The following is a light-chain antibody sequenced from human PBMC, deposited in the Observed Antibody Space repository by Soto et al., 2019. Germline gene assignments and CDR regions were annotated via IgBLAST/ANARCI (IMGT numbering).Light chain of an antibody. CDR1: QSVHTF. CDR3: HQRSNWPPDT. Sequence: IVVTQSPNTLSLSPGEGASLSCRASQSVHTFLAWYQQKPGQAPRLPIYGASTRATGVPARFSGSGSGTDFTLTISSLEPEDFAVYYCHQRSNWPPDTFGQGTRLEIK. J-gene: IGKJ5*01. CDR2: GAS. V-gene: IGKV3-11*01.